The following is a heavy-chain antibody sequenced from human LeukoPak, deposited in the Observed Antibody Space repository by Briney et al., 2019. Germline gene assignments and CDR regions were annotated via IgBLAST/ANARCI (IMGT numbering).Heavy chain of an antibody. J-gene: IGHJ4*02. CDR3: ARGRKYTSGYRVTELGSGYSDY. CDR2: IYTSGST. CDR1: GGSISSYY. D-gene: IGHD5-18*01. V-gene: IGHV4-4*07. Sequence: SETLSLTCTVSGGSISSYYWSWIRQPAGKGLEWIGRIYTSGSTNYNPSLKSRVTISLDTSKNQFSLKLSSVTAADTAVYYCARGRKYTSGYRVTELGSGYSDYWGQGTLVTVSS.